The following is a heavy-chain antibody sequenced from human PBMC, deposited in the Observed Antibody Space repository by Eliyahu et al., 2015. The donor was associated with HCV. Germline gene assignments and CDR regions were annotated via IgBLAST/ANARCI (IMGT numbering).Heavy chain of an antibody. V-gene: IGHV3-23*01. Sequence: EVQLLESGGGLVQPGGSLRLSCAASGFXFXSYAMSWVRQAPGKGLEWVSAISGSGGSTYYADSVKGRFTISRDNSKNTLYLQMNSLRAEDTAVYYCAKGSNYRDYYGMDVWGQGTTVTVSS. CDR3: AKGSNYRDYYGMDV. D-gene: IGHD4-11*01. CDR1: GFXFXSYA. CDR2: ISGSGGST. J-gene: IGHJ6*02.